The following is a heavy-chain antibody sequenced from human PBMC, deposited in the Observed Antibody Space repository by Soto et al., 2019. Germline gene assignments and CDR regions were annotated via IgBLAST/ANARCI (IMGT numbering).Heavy chain of an antibody. D-gene: IGHD6-19*01. CDR3: AQNGQWLATPPVA. Sequence: ASVKVSCKASGYTFTAYYIHWVRQAPGQGLEWMGWINPNTGGTNYAQIFQGRVTMTRDTSIGTAYMEVSRLRSDDTAVYYCAQNGQWLATPPVAWGQGSLVTVSS. J-gene: IGHJ4*02. CDR2: INPNTGGT. V-gene: IGHV1-2*02. CDR1: GYTFTAYY.